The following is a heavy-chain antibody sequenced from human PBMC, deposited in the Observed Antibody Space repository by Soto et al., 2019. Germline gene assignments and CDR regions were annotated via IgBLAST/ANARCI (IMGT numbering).Heavy chain of an antibody. Sequence: QVQLVESGGGVVQPGRSLRLSCAASGFTFSSYGMHWVRQAPGKGLEWGAVIWYDGSNKYYADYVKGRFTISRANSQNKLYLQMNSLRGEDTAVYYCARWGIAAGDYCGQGTLVTVSS. CDR3: ARWGIAAGDY. V-gene: IGHV3-33*01. J-gene: IGHJ4*02. CDR1: GFTFSSYG. CDR2: IWYDGSNK. D-gene: IGHD6-13*01.